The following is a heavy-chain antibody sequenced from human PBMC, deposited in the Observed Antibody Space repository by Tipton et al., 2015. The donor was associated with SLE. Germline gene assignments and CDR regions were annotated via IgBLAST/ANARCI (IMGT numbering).Heavy chain of an antibody. CDR2: IRYDGSNK. CDR1: GFTFSSYG. Sequence: SLRLSCAASGFTFSSYGMHWVRQAPGKGLEWVAFIRYDGSNKYYADSVKGRFTISRDNSKNTLYLQMNSLRAEDTAVYYCATPMRGYGGNYFDYWGQGTLVTVSS. CDR3: ATPMRGYGGNYFDY. D-gene: IGHD5-12*01. J-gene: IGHJ4*02. V-gene: IGHV3-30*02.